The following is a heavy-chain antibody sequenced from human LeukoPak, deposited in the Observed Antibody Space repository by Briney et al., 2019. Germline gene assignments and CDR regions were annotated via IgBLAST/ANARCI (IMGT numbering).Heavy chain of an antibody. CDR3: ARDGTGYY. Sequence: SVKVSCKASGGTFSSYAISWVRQAPGQGLEWMGRIIPILGIANYAQKFQGRVTITADKSTSTAYMELSSLRSEDTSVYYCARDGTGYYWGQGTLVTVSS. D-gene: IGHD2-8*02. CDR2: IIPILGIA. J-gene: IGHJ4*02. V-gene: IGHV1-69*04. CDR1: GGTFSSYA.